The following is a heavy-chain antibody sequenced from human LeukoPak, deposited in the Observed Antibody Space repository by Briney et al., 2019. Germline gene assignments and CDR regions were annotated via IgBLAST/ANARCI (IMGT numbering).Heavy chain of an antibody. CDR2: IYYSGST. V-gene: IGHV4-31*03. CDR1: GGSISSGGYY. Sequence: PSETLSLTCTVSGGSISSGGYYWSWIRQHPGKGLEWIGYIYYSGSTYYNPSLKSRVTISVDTSKNQFSLKLSSVTAADTAVYYCARQQYYYDSSGSQADDAFDIWGQGTMVTVSS. J-gene: IGHJ3*02. CDR3: ARQQYYYDSSGSQADDAFDI. D-gene: IGHD3-22*01.